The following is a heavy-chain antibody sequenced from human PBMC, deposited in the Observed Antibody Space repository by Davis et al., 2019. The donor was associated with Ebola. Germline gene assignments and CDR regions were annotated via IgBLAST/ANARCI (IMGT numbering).Heavy chain of an antibody. CDR2: INTNTGNP. CDR1: GYTFTGYY. Sequence: ASVKVSCKASGYTFTGYYMHWVRQAPGQGLEWMGWINTNTGNPTYAQGFTGRFVFSLDTSVSTAYLQISSLKAEDTAVYYCARTKMVRGVISYNWFDPWGQGTLVTVSS. CDR3: ARTKMVRGVISYNWFDP. D-gene: IGHD3-10*01. V-gene: IGHV7-4-1*02. J-gene: IGHJ5*02.